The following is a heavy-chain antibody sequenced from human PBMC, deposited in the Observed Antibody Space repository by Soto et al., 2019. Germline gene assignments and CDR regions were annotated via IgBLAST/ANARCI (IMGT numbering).Heavy chain of an antibody. Sequence: PSETLSLTCTVSGGSISSYYWSWIRQPPGKGLERIGNIYYSGSTNYNPSLKSRATISVDKSKNQFSLKLNSVTAADTAVYYCARAPYCSGTSCPFDYWGQGTLVTVS. CDR2: IYYSGST. D-gene: IGHD2-2*01. CDR3: ARAPYCSGTSCPFDY. CDR1: GGSISSYY. J-gene: IGHJ4*02. V-gene: IGHV4-59*01.